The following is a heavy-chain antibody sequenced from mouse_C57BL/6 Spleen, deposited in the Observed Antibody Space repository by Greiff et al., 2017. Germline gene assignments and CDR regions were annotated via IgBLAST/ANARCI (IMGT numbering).Heavy chain of an antibody. Sequence: VQGVESGPELVKPGASVKISCKASGYAFSSSWMNWVKQRPGKGLEWIGRIYPGDGDTNYNGKFKGKATLTADKSSSTAYMQLSSLTSEDSAVYFCARSYWYFDVWGTGTTGTVSS. V-gene: IGHV1-82*01. CDR1: GYAFSSSW. CDR2: IYPGDGDT. J-gene: IGHJ1*03. CDR3: ARSYWYFDV.